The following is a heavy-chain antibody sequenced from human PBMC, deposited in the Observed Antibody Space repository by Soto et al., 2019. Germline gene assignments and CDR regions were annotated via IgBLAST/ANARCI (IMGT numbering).Heavy chain of an antibody. CDR2: FYDLDGT. Sequence: GGSMKICCAVSGVTVNVKKDVACVSQAPGKGLEWVSGFYDLDGTYYADSLKGRFTTSGDSSRTIVYLQMNDLRPEDTAVYYCATWHLQEHAYDVWGQGTTVTVSS. V-gene: IGHV3-53*01. D-gene: IGHD4-4*01. CDR1: GVTVNVKKD. J-gene: IGHJ3*01. CDR3: ATWHLQEHAYDV.